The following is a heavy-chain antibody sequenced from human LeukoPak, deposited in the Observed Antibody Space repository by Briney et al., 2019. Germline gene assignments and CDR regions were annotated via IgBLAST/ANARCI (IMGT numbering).Heavy chain of an antibody. Sequence: ASVKVSCKASGYTFTKYAVNWVRQAPGQGLEWMGWINTKTGNPTYAQGFTGRFVFSSDTSVSTAYLQIITLKTDDTAVYYCARFGYGDVPFDYWGQGTLVTVSS. CDR2: INTKTGNP. V-gene: IGHV7-4-1*02. CDR1: GYTFTKYA. J-gene: IGHJ4*02. D-gene: IGHD2-21*02. CDR3: ARFGYGDVPFDY.